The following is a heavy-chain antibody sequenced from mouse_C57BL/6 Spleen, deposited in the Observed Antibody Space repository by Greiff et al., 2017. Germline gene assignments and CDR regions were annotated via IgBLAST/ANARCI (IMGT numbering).Heavy chain of an antibody. CDR3: ARPYDGDAMDD. CDR2: IWSGGST. J-gene: IGHJ4*01. Sequence: VQLQQSGPGLVQPSQSLSITCTVSGFSLTSYGVHWVRQSPGKGLEWLGVIWSGGSTDYNAAFISRLSISKDNSKSQVFFKMNSLQADDTAIYYCARPYDGDAMDDWGQGTSVTVSS. CDR1: GFSLTSYG. D-gene: IGHD2-3*01. V-gene: IGHV2-2*01.